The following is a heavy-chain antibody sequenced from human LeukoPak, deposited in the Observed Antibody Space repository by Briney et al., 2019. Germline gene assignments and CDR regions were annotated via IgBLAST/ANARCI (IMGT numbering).Heavy chain of an antibody. CDR2: INSDGSST. D-gene: IGHD2-2*01. J-gene: IGHJ3*02. V-gene: IGHV3-74*01. Sequence: GGSLRLSCAASGFTFSSYWMHWVRQAPGKGLVWVSRINSDGSSTSYADSVKGRFTISRDNAKNSLYLQMNSLRAEDTALYYCARDDSITTDAFDIWGQGTMVTVSS. CDR1: GFTFSSYW. CDR3: ARDDSITTDAFDI.